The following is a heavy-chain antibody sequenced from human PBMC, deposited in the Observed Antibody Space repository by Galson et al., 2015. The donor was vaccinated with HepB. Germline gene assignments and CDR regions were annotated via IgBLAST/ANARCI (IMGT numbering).Heavy chain of an antibody. D-gene: IGHD3-16*01. CDR1: GFTFSDYY. Sequence: SLRLSCAASGFTFSDYYMSWIRQAPGKGLEWVSYISSSSSYTNYADSVKGRFTISRDNAKNSLYLQMNSLRAEDTAVYYYASYGGASLFDYWGQGTLVTVSS. CDR3: ASYGGASLFDY. V-gene: IGHV3-11*06. CDR2: ISSSSSYT. J-gene: IGHJ4*02.